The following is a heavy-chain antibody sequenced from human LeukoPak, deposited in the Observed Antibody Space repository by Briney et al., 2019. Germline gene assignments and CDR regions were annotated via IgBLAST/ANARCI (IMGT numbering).Heavy chain of an antibody. Sequence: PGGSLRLSCAASGFTFSTYSMNWVRQAPGKGLEWVSSISSSSTYIYYADSVKGRFTISRDNSKNTLYLQMNSLRAEDTAVYYCARDLEDYDILTGYYTVGYYFDYWGQGTLVTVSS. CDR1: GFTFSTYS. V-gene: IGHV3-21*01. CDR3: ARDLEDYDILTGYYTVGYYFDY. D-gene: IGHD3-9*01. J-gene: IGHJ4*02. CDR2: ISSSSTYI.